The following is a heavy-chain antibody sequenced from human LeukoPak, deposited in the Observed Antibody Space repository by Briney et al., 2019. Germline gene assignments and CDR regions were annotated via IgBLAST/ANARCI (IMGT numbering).Heavy chain of an antibody. J-gene: IGHJ6*03. CDR2: FGPEDGET. Sequence: ASVKVSCKVSGYSLSELSIRWVRQAPGKGLGWMGAFGPEDGETIYAQKFQGRVTMTEDTSTDTAYMELSSLISEDTAVYYCAKGGWRYGDYGQDYLDVWGEGTTVTISS. D-gene: IGHD4-17*01. CDR3: AKGGWRYGDYGQDYLDV. V-gene: IGHV1-24*01. CDR1: GYSLSELS.